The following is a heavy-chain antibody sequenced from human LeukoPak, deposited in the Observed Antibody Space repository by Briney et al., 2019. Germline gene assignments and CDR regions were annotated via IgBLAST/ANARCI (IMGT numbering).Heavy chain of an antibody. CDR3: ARDLGYCSSTSCLNWFDP. CDR1: GYTFTGYY. Sequence: ASVKVSCKASGYTFTGYYMHWVRQAPGQGLEWMGWINPNCGGTNYAQKFQGRVTMTRDTSISTAYMELSRLRSDDTALYYCARDLGYCSSTSCLNWFDPWGQGTLVTVSS. CDR2: INPNCGGT. D-gene: IGHD2-2*03. V-gene: IGHV1-2*02. J-gene: IGHJ5*02.